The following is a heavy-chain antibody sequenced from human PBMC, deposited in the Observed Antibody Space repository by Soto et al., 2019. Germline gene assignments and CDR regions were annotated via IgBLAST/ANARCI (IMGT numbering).Heavy chain of an antibody. D-gene: IGHD3-3*01. J-gene: IGHJ3*02. V-gene: IGHV3-15*07. CDR1: SVSNAW. Sequence: SVSNAWMNWVRQAPGKGLEWVGRIKSKTDGGTTDYAAPLKGRFTISRDDSKNTLYLQMNSLKTEDTAVYYCTTDDPIFGVVVDAFDIWGQGRMVTVSS. CDR3: TTDDPIFGVVVDAFDI. CDR2: IKSKTDGGTT.